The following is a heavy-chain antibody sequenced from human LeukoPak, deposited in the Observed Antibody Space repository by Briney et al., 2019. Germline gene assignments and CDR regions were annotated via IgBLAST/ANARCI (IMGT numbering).Heavy chain of an antibody. CDR1: GITLSNYG. D-gene: IGHD3-22*01. CDR3: AKRGVVIRVILVGFHKEAYYFDS. Sequence: GGSLRLSCAVSGITLSNYGMSWVRQAPGKGLEWVAGISGSGGGTNYADTVKGRFTISRDNPKNTLYLQMNSLRAEDTAVYFCAKRGVVIRVILVGFHKEAYYFDSWGQGALVTVSS. V-gene: IGHV3-23*01. CDR2: ISGSGGGT. J-gene: IGHJ4*02.